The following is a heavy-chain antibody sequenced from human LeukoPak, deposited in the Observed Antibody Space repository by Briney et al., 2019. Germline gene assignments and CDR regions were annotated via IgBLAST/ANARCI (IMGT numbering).Heavy chain of an antibody. Sequence: GKSLRLSCTASGSTFSTYPMTWVRQAPGQGLEWVSAISGNSVTIYYADSVKGRFTISRDNSKNTLYQQMYSLRAEDTAVYYCAKILSGSYSFDLWGQGTLVTVSS. D-gene: IGHD1-26*01. V-gene: IGHV3-23*01. CDR3: AKILSGSYSFDL. CDR1: GSTFSTYP. J-gene: IGHJ4*02. CDR2: ISGNSVTI.